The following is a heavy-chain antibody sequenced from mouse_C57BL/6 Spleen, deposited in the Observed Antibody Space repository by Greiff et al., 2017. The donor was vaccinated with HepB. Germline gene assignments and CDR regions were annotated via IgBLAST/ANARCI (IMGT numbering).Heavy chain of an antibody. CDR2: IHPNSGST. CDR1: GYTFTSYW. D-gene: IGHD1-1*01. CDR3: ARRKNYYGHYAMDY. Sequence: VQLQQPEAELVKPGASVKLSCKASGYTFTSYWMHWVKQRPGQGLEWIGMIHPNSGSTNYNEKFKSKATLTVDKSSSTAYMQLSSLTSEDSAVYYCARRKNYYGHYAMDYWGQGTSVTVSS. J-gene: IGHJ4*01. V-gene: IGHV1-64*01.